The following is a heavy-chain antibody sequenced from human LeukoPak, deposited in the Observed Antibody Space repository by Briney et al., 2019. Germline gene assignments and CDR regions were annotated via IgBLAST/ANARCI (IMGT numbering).Heavy chain of an antibody. D-gene: IGHD3-22*01. CDR1: GGSFSGYY. CDR2: INHSGST. V-gene: IGHV4-34*01. J-gene: IGHJ4*02. CDR3: ARGRLRYYYDSSGYYYGIRFDY. Sequence: PSETLSLTCAVYGGSFSGYYWSWLRQPPGKGLEWIGEINHSGSTNYNPSLKSRVTISVDTSKNQFSLKLSSVTAADTAVYYCARGRLRYYYDSSGYYYGIRFDYWGQGTLVTVSS.